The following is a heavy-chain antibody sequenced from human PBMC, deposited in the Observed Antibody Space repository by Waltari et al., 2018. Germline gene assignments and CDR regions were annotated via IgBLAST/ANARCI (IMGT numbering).Heavy chain of an antibody. J-gene: IGHJ3*02. V-gene: IGHV4-34*01. CDR1: GGSFRGYY. CDR2: INHSGST. D-gene: IGHD3-22*01. Sequence: QVQLQQWGAGLLKPSETLSLTCAVYGGSFRGYYWSWIRQPPGTGLEWIGEINHSGSTNYNPSLKSRVTISVDTSKNQFSLKLSSVTAADTAVYYCARGRPCINYYDRSCDAFDIWGQGTMVTVSS. CDR3: ARGRPCINYYDRSCDAFDI.